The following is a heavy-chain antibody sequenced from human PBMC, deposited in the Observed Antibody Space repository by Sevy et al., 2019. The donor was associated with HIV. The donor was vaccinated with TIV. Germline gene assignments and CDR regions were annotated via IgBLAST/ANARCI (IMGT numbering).Heavy chain of an antibody. CDR2: IWYDGINK. V-gene: IGHV3-33*01. D-gene: IGHD3-10*01. J-gene: IGHJ4*02. CDR3: ARDKLLPVMVTMVRGALSYYFDY. CDR1: GFTFSDYG. Sequence: GGSLRLSFAASGFTFSDYGIHWVRQAPGKGPEWVAVIWYDGINKYYVDSVKGRFTISRDNSKNTVYLQMNSLRAEDTAVYYCARDKLLPVMVTMVRGALSYYFDYWGQGTLVTVSS.